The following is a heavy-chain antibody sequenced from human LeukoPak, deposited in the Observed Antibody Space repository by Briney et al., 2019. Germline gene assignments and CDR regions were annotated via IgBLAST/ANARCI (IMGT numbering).Heavy chain of an antibody. V-gene: IGHV4-34*01. CDR3: ARGGPRLVRFLEWLGEGNYFDY. D-gene: IGHD3-3*01. CDR1: GGSFSGYY. CDR2: INHSGST. Sequence: SETLSLTCAVYGGSFSGYYWSWIRQPPGKGLEWIGEINHSGSTNYNPSLKSRVTISVDTSKNQFSLKLSSVTAADTAVYYCARGGPRLVRFLEWLGEGNYFDYWGQGTLVTVSS. J-gene: IGHJ4*02.